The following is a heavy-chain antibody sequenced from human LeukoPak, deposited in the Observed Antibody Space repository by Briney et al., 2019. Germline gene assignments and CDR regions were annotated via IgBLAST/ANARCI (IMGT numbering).Heavy chain of an antibody. CDR3: AAYGDFWGRYFEC. CDR2: IYYSGST. CDR1: GASIRSYY. J-gene: IGHJ4*02. D-gene: IGHD4-17*01. Sequence: SETQSLTCTVSGASIRSYYWSWIRQPPGKGLEWIGYIYYSGSTNYNPSLKSRVAISVDTSTNQFSLQMYSVTAADTAMYYCAAYGDFWGRYFECWGQGTLVTVSS. V-gene: IGHV4-59*01.